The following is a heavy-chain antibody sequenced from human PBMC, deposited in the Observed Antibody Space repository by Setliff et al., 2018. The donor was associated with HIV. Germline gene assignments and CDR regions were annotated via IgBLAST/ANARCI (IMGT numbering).Heavy chain of an antibody. Sequence: PSETLSLTCTVSGDSIDRSNFFWTWIRQHPGKGLEWIGYIYYSGSATYNPYLKSQSSISVDTSRNEFSLKLSSVTAADTAVYFCARGGAFCGRDSCYYLDYWGQGNPVTVSS. J-gene: IGHJ4*02. D-gene: IGHD2-21*02. CDR1: GDSIDRSNFF. CDR2: IYYSGSA. CDR3: ARGGAFCGRDSCYYLDY. V-gene: IGHV4-31*01.